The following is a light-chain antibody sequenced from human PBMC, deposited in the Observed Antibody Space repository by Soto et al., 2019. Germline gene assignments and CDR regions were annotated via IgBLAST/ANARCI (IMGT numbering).Light chain of an antibody. CDR2: GNS. CDR3: QSYDSSLRGVV. J-gene: IGLJ2*01. Sequence: QPVLTQPPSVSGAPGQRGTISCTWSSSNIGAGYDVHWYQQLPGTAPKLLIYGNSNRPSGVPDRFSGSKSGTSASLAITGLQAEDEADYYCQSYDSSLRGVVFGGGTKLTVL. CDR1: SSNIGAGYD. V-gene: IGLV1-40*01.